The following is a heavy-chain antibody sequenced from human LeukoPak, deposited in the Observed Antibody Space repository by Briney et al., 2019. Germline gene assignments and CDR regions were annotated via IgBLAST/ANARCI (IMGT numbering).Heavy chain of an antibody. V-gene: IGHV4-59*08. CDR3: ARARYTNSWYAVDI. CDR2: IYHTGSN. D-gene: IGHD6-13*01. CDR1: SGSVSSYY. Sequence: PSETLSLTCLVSSGSVSSYYWTWIRQPPGKGLEWIGYIYHTGSNNYSPSLKSRVTMYVDTSKNQLSLKLSSVTAADTAMYYCARARYTNSWYAVDIWDQGTMVTVSS. J-gene: IGHJ3*02.